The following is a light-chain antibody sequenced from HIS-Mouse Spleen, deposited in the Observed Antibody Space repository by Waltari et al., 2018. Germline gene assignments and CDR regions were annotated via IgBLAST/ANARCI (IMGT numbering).Light chain of an antibody. CDR2: DVS. CDR1: SSDVGGYNY. Sequence: QSALTQPASVSGSPGQSITISCTGTSSDVGGYNYVSAYQQHPGKAPKLMIYDVSNRPSGVSNRFSGSKSGNTASLTISGLQAEDEADYYCSSYTSSSTSVFGTGTKVTVL. CDR3: SSYTSSSTSV. J-gene: IGLJ1*01. V-gene: IGLV2-14*03.